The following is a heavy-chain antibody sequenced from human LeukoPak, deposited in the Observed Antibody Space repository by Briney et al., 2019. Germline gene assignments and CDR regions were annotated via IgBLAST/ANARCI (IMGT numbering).Heavy chain of an antibody. J-gene: IGHJ4*02. D-gene: IGHD1-1*01. Sequence: GGSLRLSCAASGFSFSDYAMSWVRQAPAKGPEWVSSIRGGGDTFYADSVKGRFTLSRDDSSNTVYLQLNNLRVEDTAIYYCAKANWVSNADAVWWGQGTQVTVSS. CDR1: GFSFSDYA. CDR2: IRGGGDT. V-gene: IGHV3-23*01. CDR3: AKANWVSNADAVW.